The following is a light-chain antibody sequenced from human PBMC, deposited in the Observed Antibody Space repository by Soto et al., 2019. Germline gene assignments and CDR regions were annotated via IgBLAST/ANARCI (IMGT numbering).Light chain of an antibody. Sequence: AIQLTQSPSSLSASVGDRVTITCRASQGISSALAWYQQKPGKAPKLLIYDASSLESGVPSRFSGSVSGTDFTLTICSLRPEDFATYYCQQFNSYLLTFGGGTKVEIK. CDR2: DAS. V-gene: IGKV1-13*02. J-gene: IGKJ4*01. CDR1: QGISSA. CDR3: QQFNSYLLT.